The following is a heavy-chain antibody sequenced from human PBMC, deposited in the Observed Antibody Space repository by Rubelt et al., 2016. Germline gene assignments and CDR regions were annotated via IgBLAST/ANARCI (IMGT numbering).Heavy chain of an antibody. CDR2: ISWNSGSI. CDR3: ARDSGGGTAGYYYYGMDV. D-gene: IGHD3-16*01. J-gene: IGHJ6*02. Sequence: GGGLVQPGRSLRLSCAASGFTFDDYAMHWVRQAPGKGLEWVSGISWNSGSIGYADSVKGRFTISRDNAKNTLYLQMNSLRAEDTAVYYCARDSGGGTAGYYYYGMDVWGQGTTVTVSS. CDR1: GFTFDDYA. V-gene: IGHV3-9*01.